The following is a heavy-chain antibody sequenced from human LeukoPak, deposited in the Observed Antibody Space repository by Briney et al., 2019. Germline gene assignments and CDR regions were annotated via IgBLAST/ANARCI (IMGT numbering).Heavy chain of an antibody. Sequence: GGSLRLSCAASGFTFSNYMMHWVQAPGKGLVWVSRIKSDGITITYADSVKGRFTISRDNAKNTLYLQMNSLRAEDTAVYYCLRDLNWSLDQWGQGTLVTVSS. J-gene: IGHJ4*02. CDR1: GFTFSNYM. CDR2: IKSDGITI. D-gene: IGHD1-20*01. V-gene: IGHV3-74*01. CDR3: LRDLNWSLDQ.